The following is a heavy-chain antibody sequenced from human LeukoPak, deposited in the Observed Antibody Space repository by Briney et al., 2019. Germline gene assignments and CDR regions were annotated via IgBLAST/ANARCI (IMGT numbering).Heavy chain of an antibody. CDR2: IKQDGSEK. CDR1: GFTFSSYA. D-gene: IGHD3-22*01. J-gene: IGHJ4*02. Sequence: GGSLRLSCAASGFTFSSYAMSWVRQAPGKGLEWVANIKQDGSEKYYVDSVKGRFTISRDNAKNSLYLQMNSLRAEDTAVYYCARASYYDSSGYQPFDYWGQGTLVTVSS. CDR3: ARASYYDSSGYQPFDY. V-gene: IGHV3-7*01.